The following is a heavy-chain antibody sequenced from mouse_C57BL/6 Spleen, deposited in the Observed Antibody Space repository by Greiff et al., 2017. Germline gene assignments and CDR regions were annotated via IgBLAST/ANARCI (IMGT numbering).Heavy chain of an antibody. CDR2: INPSTGGT. Sequence: EVQLQQSGPELVKPGASVKISCKASGYSFTGYYMNWVKQSPEKSLEWIGEINPSTGGTTYNQKFKAKATLTVDKSSSTAYMQLKSLTSEDSAVYYCASWGGYFDVWGTGTTVTVSS. J-gene: IGHJ1*03. CDR1: GYSFTGYY. CDR3: ASWGGYFDV. V-gene: IGHV1-42*01. D-gene: IGHD4-1*01.